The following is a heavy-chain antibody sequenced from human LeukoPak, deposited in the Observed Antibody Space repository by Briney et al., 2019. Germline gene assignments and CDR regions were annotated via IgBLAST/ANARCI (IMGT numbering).Heavy chain of an antibody. D-gene: IGHD2-15*01. V-gene: IGHV3-23*01. CDR3: AQQVGYCSSGSCYFTY. Sequence: PGGSLRLSCAASGFSFSDAWMNWVRQAPGKGLEWVSAISNTGGSTYYADSVKGRFTISRDKSKNTLSLQMNSLRAEDTAVYYCAQQVGYCSSGSCYFTYWGQGTLVTVSS. J-gene: IGHJ1*01. CDR2: ISNTGGST. CDR1: GFSFSDAW.